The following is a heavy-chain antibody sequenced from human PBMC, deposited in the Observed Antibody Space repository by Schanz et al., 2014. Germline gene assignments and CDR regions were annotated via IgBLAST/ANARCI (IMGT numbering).Heavy chain of an antibody. CDR2: IKGKTDGGTA. V-gene: IGHV3-15*01. CDR3: ATASSPVREAGAGSSLHL. D-gene: IGHD6-13*01. CDR1: GLTFTSAW. Sequence: EVQLVESGGGLVKPGGSLRLSCATSGLTFTSAWMSWVRQAPGKGLEWVGRIKGKTDGGTADYAAPVKGRFSISRDDSQSTLYLQMNSLKIEDTAVYYCATASSPVREAGAGSSLHLWGQGTLVTVSP. J-gene: IGHJ5*02.